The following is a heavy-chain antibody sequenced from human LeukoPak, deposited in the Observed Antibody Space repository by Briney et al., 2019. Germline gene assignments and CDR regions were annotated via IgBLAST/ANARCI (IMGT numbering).Heavy chain of an antibody. CDR3: ARLYGGNSFYYYYYMDV. J-gene: IGHJ6*03. Sequence: SETLSLTCTVSGGSISSSSYYWGWIRQPPGKGLEWIGSIYYSGSTYYNPSLKSRVTIPVDTSKNQFSLKLSSVTAADTAVYYCARLYGGNSFYYYYYMDVWGKGTTVTVSS. CDR2: IYYSGST. D-gene: IGHD4-23*01. CDR1: GGSISSSSYY. V-gene: IGHV4-39*01.